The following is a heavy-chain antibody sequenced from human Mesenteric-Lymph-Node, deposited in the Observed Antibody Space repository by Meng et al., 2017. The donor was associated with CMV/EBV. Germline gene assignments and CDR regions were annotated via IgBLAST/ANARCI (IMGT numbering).Heavy chain of an antibody. CDR3: AHMTILTGNYKGWFDS. J-gene: IGHJ5*01. D-gene: IGHD3-9*01. CDR1: GFSLSTRGAA. V-gene: IGHV2-5*01. CDR2: NYWNDYK. Sequence: SGPTLVKPTQTLTLTCTFSGFSLSTRGAAVGWIRQPPGKALEWLAVNYWNDYKLYRASLSGRVTITKDTSKNQVVLAMTNMDPVDTGTYYCAHMTILTGNYKGWFDSWGPGTLVTVSS.